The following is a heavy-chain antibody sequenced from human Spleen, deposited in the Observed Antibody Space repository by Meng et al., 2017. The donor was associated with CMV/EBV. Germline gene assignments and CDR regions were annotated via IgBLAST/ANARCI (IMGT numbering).Heavy chain of an antibody. D-gene: IGHD4-17*01. CDR3: ARVGNGDYSYYYYGMDV. CDR1: GFTLSTYW. J-gene: IGHJ6*02. CDR2: IKQDGSEK. Sequence: GGSLRLCCAASGFTLSTYWMSWVRRAPERGLEWVANIKQDGSEKYYVDSVKGRFTVSRDNAKNSLYLQMSGMRAEDTAVYYCARVGNGDYSYYYYGMDVWGQGTTVTVSS. V-gene: IGHV3-7*01.